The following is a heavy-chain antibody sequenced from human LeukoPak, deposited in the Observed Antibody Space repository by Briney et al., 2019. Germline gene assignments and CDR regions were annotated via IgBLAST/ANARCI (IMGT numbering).Heavy chain of an antibody. Sequence: GGTLRLSCAASGFTFSSYSMNWVRQAPGKGLDWVSSISSSSSYISYADSVKGRFTISRDNAKNSLYLQMNSLRAEDTAVYYCARVYSTIFGVVRNWFDPWGQGTLVTVSS. CDR3: ARVYSTIFGVVRNWFDP. V-gene: IGHV3-21*01. D-gene: IGHD3-3*01. CDR2: ISSSSSYI. CDR1: GFTFSSYS. J-gene: IGHJ5*02.